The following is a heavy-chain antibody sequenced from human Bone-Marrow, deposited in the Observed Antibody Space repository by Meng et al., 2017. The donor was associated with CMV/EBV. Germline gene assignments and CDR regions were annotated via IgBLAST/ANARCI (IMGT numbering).Heavy chain of an antibody. V-gene: IGHV1-8*01. CDR3: ARVGCGLLNPGDCEYFQH. CDR1: GYTFTSYD. Sequence: ASVKVSGKASGYTFTSYDINWVRQATGQGLEWMGWMNPNSGNTGYAQKFQGRVTMTRNTSISTAYMELSSLRSEDTAVYYCARVGCGLLNPGDCEYFQHWGQGTLVTVSS. CDR2: MNPNSGNT. D-gene: IGHD3-3*01. J-gene: IGHJ1*01.